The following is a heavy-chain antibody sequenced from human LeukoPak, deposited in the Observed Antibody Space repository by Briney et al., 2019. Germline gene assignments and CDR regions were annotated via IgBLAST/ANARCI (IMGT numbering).Heavy chain of an antibody. D-gene: IGHD7-27*01. CDR3: ASGDIGIQAINAFDI. CDR1: GFTVSSNS. J-gene: IGHJ3*02. Sequence: GGSLRLSCTVSGFTVSSNSMSWVRQAPGKGLEWVSFIYSDNTHYSDYVKGRFTISRDNSKNTLYLQMNSLRAEDTAVYYCASGDIGIQAINAFDIWDQGTMVTVSS. V-gene: IGHV3-53*01. CDR2: IYSDNT.